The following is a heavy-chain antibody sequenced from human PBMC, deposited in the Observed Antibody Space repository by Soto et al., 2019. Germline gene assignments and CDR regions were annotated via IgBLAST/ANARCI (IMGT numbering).Heavy chain of an antibody. J-gene: IGHJ6*03. V-gene: IGHV4-59*08. CDR2: IYYSGST. Sequence: PSETLSLTCTVSGGSISSYYWSWIQQPPGKGLEWIGYIYYSGSTNYNPSLKSRVTISVDTSKNQFSLKLSSVTAADTAVYYCARASGYYYYYMDVWGKGTTVTVSS. CDR1: GGSISSYY. D-gene: IGHD3-10*01. CDR3: ARASGYYYYYMDV.